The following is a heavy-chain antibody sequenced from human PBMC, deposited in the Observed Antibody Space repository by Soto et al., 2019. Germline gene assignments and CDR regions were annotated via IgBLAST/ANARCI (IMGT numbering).Heavy chain of an antibody. V-gene: IGHV4-31*03. CDR1: GGSISSGGYY. D-gene: IGHD2-21*02. CDR3: ARDRAAYCGGDCPGGGKNWFDP. J-gene: IGHJ5*02. CDR2: IYYSGST. Sequence: PSETLSLTYTVSGGSISSGGYYWSWIRQHPGKGLEWIGYIYYSGSTYYNPSLKSRVTISVDTSKNQFSLKLSSVTAADTAVYYCARDRAAYCGGDCPGGGKNWFDPWGQGTLVTVSS.